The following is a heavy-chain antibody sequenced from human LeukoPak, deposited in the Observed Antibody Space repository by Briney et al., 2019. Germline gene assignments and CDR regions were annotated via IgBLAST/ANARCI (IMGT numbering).Heavy chain of an antibody. D-gene: IGHD2-21*02. J-gene: IGHJ5*02. Sequence: KSSETLSLTCTVSGGSISTYYWSWIRQPPGKGLEWIGYIYYSGSTNYNPSLKSRVTISVDTSKNQFSLKLSSVTAADTAMYYCARDSTAFNWFDPWGQGTLVTVSS. CDR3: ARDSTAFNWFDP. V-gene: IGHV4-59*01. CDR1: GGSISTYY. CDR2: IYYSGST.